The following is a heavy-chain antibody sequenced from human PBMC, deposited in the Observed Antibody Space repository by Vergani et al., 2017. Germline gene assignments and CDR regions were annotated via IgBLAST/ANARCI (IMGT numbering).Heavy chain of an antibody. CDR1: GFTFSSYG. J-gene: IGHJ6*02. V-gene: IGHV3-30*02. D-gene: IGHD6-13*01. CDR3: AKRGSTQQLDLIYGMDV. CDR2: IRYDGSNK. Sequence: QVQLVESGGGVVQPGGSLRLSCAASGFTFSSYGMHWVRQAPGTGLEWVAFIRYDGSNKYYADSVKGRFTISRDNSKNTLYLQMNSLRAEDTAVYYCAKRGSTQQLDLIYGMDVWGQGTTVTVSS.